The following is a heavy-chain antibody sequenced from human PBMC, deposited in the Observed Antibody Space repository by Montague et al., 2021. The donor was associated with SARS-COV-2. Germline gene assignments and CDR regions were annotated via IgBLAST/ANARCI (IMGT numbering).Heavy chain of an antibody. CDR1: GFTFSSYG. D-gene: IGHD3-3*01. CDR2: IWYDGSNK. Sequence: SLRLSCAASGFTFSSYGMHWVRQAPGKGLEWVAVIWYDGSNKYYADCVKGRFTISRDNSKNTLYLQMNSLRAEDTAVYYCARDPYDFWSGANPGMDVWGQGTTVTVSS. J-gene: IGHJ6*02. V-gene: IGHV3-33*01. CDR3: ARDPYDFWSGANPGMDV.